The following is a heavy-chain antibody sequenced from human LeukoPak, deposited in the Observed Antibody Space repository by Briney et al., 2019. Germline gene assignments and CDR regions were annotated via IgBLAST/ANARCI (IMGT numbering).Heavy chain of an antibody. CDR1: GGSISSFY. Sequence: SETLSLTCSAAGGSISSFYWSWSRQPPVKGLEWIGYIYYSGSTNYNPSLKSRVTISVDTSKNQFSLKLSSVTAADTAVYYCARVEMATIPHWYFDLWGRGTLVTVSS. J-gene: IGHJ2*01. V-gene: IGHV4-59*01. D-gene: IGHD5-24*01. CDR2: IYYSGST. CDR3: ARVEMATIPHWYFDL.